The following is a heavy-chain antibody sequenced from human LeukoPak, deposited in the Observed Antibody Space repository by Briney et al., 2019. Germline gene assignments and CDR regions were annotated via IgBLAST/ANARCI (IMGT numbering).Heavy chain of an antibody. V-gene: IGHV4-31*03. D-gene: IGHD3-10*01. CDR1: GGSITSGGYY. J-gene: IGHJ3*02. CDR3: ARVPHPYYYGSGSPGAFDI. Sequence: SQTLSLTCTVSGGSITSGGYYWSWIRQHPGKGLEWIGYIYYSGSTYYNPSLKSRVTISVDTSKNQFSLKLSSVTAADTAVYYCARVPHPYYYGSGSPGAFDIWGQGTMVTVPS. CDR2: IYYSGST.